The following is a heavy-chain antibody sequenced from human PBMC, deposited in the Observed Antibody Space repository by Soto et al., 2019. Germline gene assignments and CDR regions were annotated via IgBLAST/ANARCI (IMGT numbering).Heavy chain of an antibody. V-gene: IGHV4-39*01. CDR2: IYSSENT. J-gene: IGHJ6*02. CDR3: ARLNGYCTSTNCHGYYGMDV. CDR1: GGSVSSSSYS. D-gene: IGHD2-2*03. Sequence: SETLSLTCTFSGGSVSSSSYSWGLIRQSPGKGLEWIGTIYSSENTYYNPSLMSRVTISVDTSKNEFSLKLSSVTAADTAVYYCARLNGYCTSTNCHGYYGMDVWGQGTTVT.